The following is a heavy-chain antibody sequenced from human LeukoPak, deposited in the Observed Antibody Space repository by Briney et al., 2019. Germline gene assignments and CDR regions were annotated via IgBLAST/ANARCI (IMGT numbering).Heavy chain of an antibody. CDR2: INSKTNGGTT. J-gene: IGHJ3*02. CDR3: TTGDYGAFDI. CDR1: GFTFSSYS. Sequence: GGSLRLSCAASGFTFSSYSMSWVRQAPGKGLEWVGRINSKTNGGTTDYAAPVKGRFTVSRDDSKNTLYLQMDSLKTEDTAVYYCTTGDYGAFDIWGQGTIVTVSS. V-gene: IGHV3-15*01. D-gene: IGHD4-17*01.